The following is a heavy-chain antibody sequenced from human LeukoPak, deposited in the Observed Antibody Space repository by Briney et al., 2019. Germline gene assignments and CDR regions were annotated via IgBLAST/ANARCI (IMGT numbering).Heavy chain of an antibody. CDR1: GFIFNTYD. J-gene: IGHJ4*02. CDR2: IRHDGNSK. V-gene: IGHV3-30*02. CDR3: AKGRGYYLDY. Sequence: GGSLRLSCAASGFIFNTYDTYWVRQAPGKGLEWVTFIRHDGNSKHYADSVKGRFTISRDISKNTVYLQMNSLRHEDTAMYYCAKGRGYYLDYWGQGTLVTVSS. D-gene: IGHD3-22*01.